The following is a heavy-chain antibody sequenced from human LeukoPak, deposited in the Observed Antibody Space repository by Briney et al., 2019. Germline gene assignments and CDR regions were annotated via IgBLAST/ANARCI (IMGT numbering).Heavy chain of an antibody. D-gene: IGHD5-24*01. CDR2: MNPNSGNT. V-gene: IGHV1-8*01. Sequence: GASVKVSCKASGYTFTSYDINWVRQATGQGLEWMGWMNPNSGNTGYAQKFQGRVTMTRNTSTSTVYMELSSLRSEDTAVYYCARLLDGYNQLGYWGQGTLVTVSS. CDR1: GYTFTSYD. J-gene: IGHJ4*02. CDR3: ARLLDGYNQLGY.